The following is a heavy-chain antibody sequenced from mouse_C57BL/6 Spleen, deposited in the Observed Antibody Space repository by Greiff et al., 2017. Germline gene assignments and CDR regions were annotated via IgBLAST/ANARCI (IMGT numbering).Heavy chain of an antibody. J-gene: IGHJ3*01. CDR3: ARDYYGSSYPFAY. CDR1: GFTFSSYA. D-gene: IGHD1-1*01. Sequence: EVKLVESGGGLVKPGGSLKLSCAASGFTFSSYAMSWVRQTPEKRLEWVATLSDGGSYTYYPDNVKGRFTIARDHAKNNLYLQMSHLKSEDTAMYYCARDYYGSSYPFAYWGQGTLVTVSA. V-gene: IGHV5-4*01. CDR2: LSDGGSYT.